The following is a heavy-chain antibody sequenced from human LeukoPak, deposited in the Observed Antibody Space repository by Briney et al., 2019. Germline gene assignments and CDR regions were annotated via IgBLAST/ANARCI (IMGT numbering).Heavy chain of an antibody. Sequence: GGSLRLSCAASGFTFSTYAIHWVRQAPGKGLEWVAVISNDGNNKYYADSVKGRFTISRDNSKSTLYLQMNSLRAEDTAVYYCARDLNYDFWSGYPSYYFGYWGQGTLVTVSS. J-gene: IGHJ4*02. CDR3: ARDLNYDFWSGYPSYYFGY. CDR1: GFTFSTYA. CDR2: ISNDGNNK. V-gene: IGHV3-30-3*01. D-gene: IGHD3-3*01.